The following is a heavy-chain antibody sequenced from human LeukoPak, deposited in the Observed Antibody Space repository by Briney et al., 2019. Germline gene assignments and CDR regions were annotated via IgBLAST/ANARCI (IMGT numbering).Heavy chain of an antibody. CDR3: AKAYFMVRGVIITYGMDV. J-gene: IGHJ6*02. V-gene: IGHV3-30*18. CDR2: ISYDGSNK. Sequence: GGSLRLSCAASGFTFSSYAMSWVRQAPGKGLEWVAVISYDGSNKYYADSVKGRFTISRDNSKNTLYLQMNSLRAEDTAVYYCAKAYFMVRGVIITYGMDVWGQGTTVTVSS. D-gene: IGHD3-10*01. CDR1: GFTFSSYA.